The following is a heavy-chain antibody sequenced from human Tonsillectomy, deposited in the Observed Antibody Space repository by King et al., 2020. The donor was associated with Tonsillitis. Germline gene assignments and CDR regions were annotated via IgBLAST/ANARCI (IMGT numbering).Heavy chain of an antibody. Sequence: QMQESGSGLVKPSQTLSLTCAVSGGSISSSSYSWSWIRQPPGKGLEWIGYIYHSGSTYYNPSLKSRVTISVDRSKNQFSLKLSSVTAADTAIYYCARASSSSFIYGMDVWGQGTTVTVS. D-gene: IGHD6-6*01. CDR2: IYHSGST. V-gene: IGHV4-30-2*01. CDR3: ARASSSSFIYGMDV. CDR1: GGSISSSSYS. J-gene: IGHJ6*02.